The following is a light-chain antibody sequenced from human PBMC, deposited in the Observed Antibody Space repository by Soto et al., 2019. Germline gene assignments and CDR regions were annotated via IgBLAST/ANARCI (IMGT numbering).Light chain of an antibody. CDR1: QDISHY. V-gene: IGKV1-33*01. CDR2: DAS. Sequence: DIQMTQSPSSLSASVGDRVSITCQASQDISHYLNWYQQKPGKAPTLLIYDASNLETGVPSRFSGGGSGTDFTFTISRLQPEDIATYYCQQYDNLPFTFGGGTKVEIK. CDR3: QQYDNLPFT. J-gene: IGKJ4*01.